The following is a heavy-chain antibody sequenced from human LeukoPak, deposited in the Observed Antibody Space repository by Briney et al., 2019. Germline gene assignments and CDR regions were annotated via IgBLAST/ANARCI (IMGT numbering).Heavy chain of an antibody. D-gene: IGHD1-7*01. J-gene: IGHJ4*02. Sequence: GESLKISCKGSGYSFTTYWIGWVRQMPGKGLEWMGIIYPGDSDTKYSPSFQGQVTISADKSITTAYLQWSSLKASDTAMHYCASGNYHYFDYWGQGTLVTVSS. CDR2: IYPGDSDT. V-gene: IGHV5-51*01. CDR3: ASGNYHYFDY. CDR1: GYSFTTYW.